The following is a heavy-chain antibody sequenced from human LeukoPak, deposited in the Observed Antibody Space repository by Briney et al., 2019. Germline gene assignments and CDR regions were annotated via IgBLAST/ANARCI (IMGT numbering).Heavy chain of an antibody. V-gene: IGHV4-39*01. CDR3: ARPGDFHYMDV. CDR2: IYYSGST. CDR1: GGSISSSSYY. Sequence: KPSETLSLTCTVSGGSISSSSYYWGWIRQPPGKGLEWIGSIYYSGSTYYNPSLKSRVTISVDTSKNQFSLKLRSVTAADTAVYYCARPGDFHYMDVWGKGTTVTVSS. J-gene: IGHJ6*03. D-gene: IGHD7-27*01.